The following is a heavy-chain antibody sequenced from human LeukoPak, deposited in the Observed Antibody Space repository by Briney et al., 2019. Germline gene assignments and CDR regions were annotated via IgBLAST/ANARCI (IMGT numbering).Heavy chain of an antibody. CDR3: ARAGDMKNYFDY. D-gene: IGHD2-15*01. CDR1: GGTFSSYA. V-gene: IGHV1-69*04. J-gene: IGHJ4*02. Sequence: SVKVSCKASGGTFSSYAISWVRQAPGQGLEWMGRIIPIPGIANYAQKFQGRVTITADKSTSTAYMELSSLRSEDTAVYYCARAGDMKNYFDYWGQGTLVTVSS. CDR2: IIPIPGIA.